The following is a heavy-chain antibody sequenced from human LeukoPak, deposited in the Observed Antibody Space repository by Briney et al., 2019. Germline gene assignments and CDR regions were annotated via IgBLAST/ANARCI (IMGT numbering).Heavy chain of an antibody. CDR2: ITGDGDST. J-gene: IGHJ4*02. CDR1: GFTFEDYA. V-gene: IGHV3-43*02. Sequence: GGSLRLSCAASGFTFEDYAMHWVRQAPGKGLEWVSLITGDGDSTYYADSVEGRFTISRDNAKNSLFLQMHSLSAEDTALYYCARVSRVAYTSSWYLDYWGQGTLVTVSS. D-gene: IGHD6-13*01. CDR3: ARVSRVAYTSSWYLDY.